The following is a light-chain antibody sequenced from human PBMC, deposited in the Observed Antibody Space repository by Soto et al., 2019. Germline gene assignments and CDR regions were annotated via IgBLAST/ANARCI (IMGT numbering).Light chain of an antibody. CDR2: RAS. J-gene: IGKJ2*01. CDR3: QQYKTYPYT. Sequence: DIQMTQSPSTLLASVGDRVTITCRASQSIDRWLAWYQQKQGKAPKLLIYRASSLESGVPSRFIGSGSGTEFTLTISSLQPDDFTTYYCQQYKTYPYTFAQGTKLEIK. CDR1: QSIDRW. V-gene: IGKV1-5*03.